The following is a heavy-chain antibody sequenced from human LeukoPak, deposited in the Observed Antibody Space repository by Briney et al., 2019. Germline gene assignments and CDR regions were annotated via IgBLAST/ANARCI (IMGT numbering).Heavy chain of an antibody. D-gene: IGHD2-2*03. Sequence: PSETLSLTCAVYGGSFSGYYWSWIRQPPGKGLEWIGEINHSGSTNYNPSLKSRVTISVDTSKNQFSLKLSSVTAADTAVYYCARILGYCSSTSCPQYYYYGMDVWGQGTTVTVSS. CDR3: ARILGYCSSTSCPQYYYYGMDV. V-gene: IGHV4-34*01. CDR1: GGSFSGYY. J-gene: IGHJ6*02. CDR2: INHSGST.